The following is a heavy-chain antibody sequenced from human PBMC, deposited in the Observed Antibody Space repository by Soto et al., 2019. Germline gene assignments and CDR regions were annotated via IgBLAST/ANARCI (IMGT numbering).Heavy chain of an antibody. CDR2: IVVGSGNT. CDR1: GFTFTSSA. D-gene: IGHD2-2*01. J-gene: IGHJ6*02. Sequence: SVKVSCKASGFTFTSSAVQWVRQARGQRLEWIGWIVVGSGNTNYAQKFQERVTITRDMSTSTAYMELSSLRSEDTAVYYCAAVFVGYCSSSSCDLGGYGMYVWGQGTTVTVS. CDR3: AAVFVGYCSSSSCDLGGYGMYV. V-gene: IGHV1-58*01.